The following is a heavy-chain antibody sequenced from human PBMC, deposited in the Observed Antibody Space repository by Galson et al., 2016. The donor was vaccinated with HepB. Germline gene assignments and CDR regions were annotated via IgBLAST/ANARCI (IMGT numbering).Heavy chain of an antibody. V-gene: IGHV3-23*01. CDR1: GFTFTNNA. Sequence: SLRLSCAASGFTFTNNAMNWVRQAPGKGLEWVSVISGSGDDTYYADSVKGRFTISRDNSKNTQYLQINSLRAEDTAVYYCAKGMEAMVRGVIPNYYGMDVWGQGTTVTVSS. J-gene: IGHJ6*02. D-gene: IGHD3-10*01. CDR3: AKGMEAMVRGVIPNYYGMDV. CDR2: ISGSGDDT.